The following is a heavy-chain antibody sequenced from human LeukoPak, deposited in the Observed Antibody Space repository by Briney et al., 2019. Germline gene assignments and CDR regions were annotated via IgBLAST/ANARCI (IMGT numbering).Heavy chain of an antibody. Sequence: PSETLSLTCTVSGGSISSSSYYWGWIRQSPGKGLEWIGSIYYSGSTYYNPSLESRVTISVDTSKNQFSLKLSSVTAADTAVYYCARRYSSSSLRWFDPWGQGTLVTVSS. CDR2: IYYSGST. CDR3: ARRYSSSSLRWFDP. J-gene: IGHJ5*02. V-gene: IGHV4-39*01. CDR1: GGSISSSSYY. D-gene: IGHD6-6*01.